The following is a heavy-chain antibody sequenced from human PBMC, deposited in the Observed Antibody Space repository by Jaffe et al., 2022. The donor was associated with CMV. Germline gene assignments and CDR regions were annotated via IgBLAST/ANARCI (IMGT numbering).Heavy chain of an antibody. CDR2: ISGSAGST. Sequence: EVQLLESGGGLVQPGGSLRLSCAASGFTFSSYAMSWVRQAPGKGLEWVSAISGSAGSTYYADSVKGRFTISRDNSKNTLYLQMNSLRAEDTAVYYCAKSPYDIVVVVAATRTTRTYYYYGMDVWGQGTTVTVSS. CDR1: GFTFSSYA. J-gene: IGHJ6*02. D-gene: IGHD2-15*01. CDR3: AKSPYDIVVVVAATRTTRTYYYYGMDV. V-gene: IGHV3-23*01.